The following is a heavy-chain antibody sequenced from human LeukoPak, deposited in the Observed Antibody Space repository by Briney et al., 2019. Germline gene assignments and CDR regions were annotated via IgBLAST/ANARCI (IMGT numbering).Heavy chain of an antibody. CDR1: GFTFSSYS. CDR2: ISSSSSYI. D-gene: IGHD1-26*01. CDR3: ARDVESGSYYLGYYYYYMDV. J-gene: IGHJ6*03. V-gene: IGHV3-21*01. Sequence: GGSLRLSCAASGFTFSSYSMNWVRQAPGKGLEWVSSISSSSSYIYYADSVKGRFTISRDNAKNSLYLQMNSLRAEDTAVYYCARDVESGSYYLGYYYYYMDVWGKGTTVTVSS.